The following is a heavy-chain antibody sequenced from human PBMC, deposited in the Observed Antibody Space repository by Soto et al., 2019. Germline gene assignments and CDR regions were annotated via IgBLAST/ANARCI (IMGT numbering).Heavy chain of an antibody. J-gene: IGHJ6*02. V-gene: IGHV1-8*01. CDR1: GYTFTSYD. CDR3: ARVPWSVLYYYYGMDV. D-gene: IGHD3-3*01. CDR2: MNPNSGNT. Sequence: QVQLVQSGAEVKKPGASVKVSCKASGYTFTSYDINWVRQATGQGLEWMGWMNPNSGNTGYAQKFQGRVTMTRNTSISKAYMELRSLRYEDTAVYYCARVPWSVLYYYYGMDVWGQGNTVTVSS.